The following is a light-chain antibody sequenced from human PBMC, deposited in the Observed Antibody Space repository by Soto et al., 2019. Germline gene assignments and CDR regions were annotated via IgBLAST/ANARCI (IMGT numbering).Light chain of an antibody. CDR1: QSFRGL. Sequence: EVVLTQSPVTLSLSPGQRATPSCRASQSFRGLLAWYPQTPGQAPRXXIYDASNRETGIQPRFSGSGSGTEFTRTITRLEPEDFSVFYCQQYGTSEIIFGQGTRLEIK. CDR2: DAS. CDR3: QQYGTSEII. J-gene: IGKJ5*01. V-gene: IGKV3-11*01.